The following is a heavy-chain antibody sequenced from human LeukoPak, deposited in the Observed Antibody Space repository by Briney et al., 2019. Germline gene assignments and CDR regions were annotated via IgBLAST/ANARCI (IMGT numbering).Heavy chain of an antibody. J-gene: IGHJ4*02. V-gene: IGHV3-23*01. CDR1: GFTFSNYA. CDR2: ISGSGGST. D-gene: IGHD2-21*02. CDR3: AKEDNCGGDCGPDY. Sequence: GGSLRLSCAASGFTFSNYAMSWVRQAPGKGLEWVSAISGSGGSTYYADSVKGRFTISRDNSENTLYLQMNSLRAEDTALYYCAKEDNCGGDCGPDYWGQGTLVTVSS.